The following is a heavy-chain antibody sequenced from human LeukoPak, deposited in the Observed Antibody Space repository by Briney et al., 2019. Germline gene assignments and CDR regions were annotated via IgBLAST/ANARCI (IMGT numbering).Heavy chain of an antibody. CDR2: IYSGGSI. J-gene: IGHJ4*02. CDR1: GFTVSSNH. V-gene: IGHV3-53*01. D-gene: IGHD3-10*01. CDR3: ARGGGARPDF. Sequence: PGGSLRLSCAASGFTVSSNHMSWVRQAPGKGLEWVSVIYSGGSIYYADSVKGRFTISRDNAKNSLFLQMNSLRDEDTAVYYCARGGGARPDFWGQGTLVTVSS.